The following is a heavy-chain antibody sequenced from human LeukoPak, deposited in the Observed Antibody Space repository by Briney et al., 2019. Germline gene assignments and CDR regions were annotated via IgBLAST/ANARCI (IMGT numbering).Heavy chain of an antibody. CDR2: IYPGDSDT. D-gene: IGHD3-10*01. V-gene: IGHV5-51*01. Sequence: GESLTISCRGSGYSFSTYWIGWVRQMPGKGLEWMGIIYPGDSDTRYSPSFQGQVTISADKSISTAYLQWSSLKASDTAMYYCARQDGSGSKYYYYGMDVWGQGTTVTVSS. J-gene: IGHJ6*02. CDR3: ARQDGSGSKYYYYGMDV. CDR1: GYSFSTYW.